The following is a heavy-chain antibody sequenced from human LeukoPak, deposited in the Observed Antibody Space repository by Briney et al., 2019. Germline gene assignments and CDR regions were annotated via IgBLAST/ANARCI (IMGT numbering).Heavy chain of an antibody. CDR1: GYTFINYR. J-gene: IGHJ4*02. CDR2: ISPYNANT. Sequence: ASVKVSCKASGYTFINYRIAWVRQAPGQGLDWMGWISPYNANTDYAQKLHGRLSMTTDTSTTTAHMELGSLRSDDTAVYFCAREAGSGSYYPFDYWGQGTLVTVSS. D-gene: IGHD3-10*01. V-gene: IGHV1-18*01. CDR3: AREAGSGSYYPFDY.